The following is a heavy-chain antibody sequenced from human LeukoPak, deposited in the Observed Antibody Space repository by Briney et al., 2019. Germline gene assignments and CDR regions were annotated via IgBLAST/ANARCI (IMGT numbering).Heavy chain of an antibody. CDR2: ISHIGRT. CDR1: GDSFSSHY. V-gene: IGHV4-59*11. D-gene: IGHD4-17*01. CDR3: ARDLVTVTKGFDI. J-gene: IGHJ3*02. Sequence: SETLSLTRAVSGDSFSSHYWTWIRQSPATGLEWIGYISHIGRTNYNPSLKSRVTISIDTSKNQFSLKLRSVTAADTAVYYCARDLVTVTKGFDIWGQGTMVSVSS.